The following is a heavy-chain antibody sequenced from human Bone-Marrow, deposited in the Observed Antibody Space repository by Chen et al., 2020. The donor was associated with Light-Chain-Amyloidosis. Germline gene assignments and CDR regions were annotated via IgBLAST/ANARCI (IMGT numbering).Heavy chain of an antibody. V-gene: IGHV5-51*01. D-gene: IGHD5-12*01. CDR1: GYTFPNSW. Sequence: EVQLEQSGPEVQKPGESLKISCKGSGYTFPNSWIGWVRQMPGKGLEWMGVIYPDDSDARYSPSFEGQVTISADKSITTAYLQWRSLKASDTAMYYCARRRDGYNFDYWGQGTLVTVSS. J-gene: IGHJ4*02. CDR3: ARRRDGYNFDY. CDR2: IYPDDSDA.